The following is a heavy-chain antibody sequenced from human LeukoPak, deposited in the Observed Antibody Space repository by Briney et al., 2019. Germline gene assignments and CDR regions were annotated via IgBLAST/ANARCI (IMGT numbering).Heavy chain of an antibody. V-gene: IGHV4-59*01. J-gene: IGHJ4*02. CDR1: GGSISSYY. CDR2: IYYSGST. Sequence: SETQSLTCTVSGGSISSYYWSWIRQPPGKGPEWIGYIYYSGSTNYNPSLKSRVTISVDTSKSQFSLKLSSVTAADTAVYYCARGKAGATKSFDYWGQGTLVTVSS. CDR3: ARGKAGATKSFDY. D-gene: IGHD1-26*01.